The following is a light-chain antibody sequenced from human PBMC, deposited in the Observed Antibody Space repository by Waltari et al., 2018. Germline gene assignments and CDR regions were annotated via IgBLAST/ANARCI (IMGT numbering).Light chain of an antibody. CDR2: DVT. V-gene: IGLV2-14*03. CDR3: ASYTNTNTII. J-gene: IGLJ2*01. Sequence: YLQHPGKAPRVIIFDVTRWPSGVSHRFSRSKSGSAASLTISGLQAEDEADYYCASYTNTNTIIFGEGTKVAVL.